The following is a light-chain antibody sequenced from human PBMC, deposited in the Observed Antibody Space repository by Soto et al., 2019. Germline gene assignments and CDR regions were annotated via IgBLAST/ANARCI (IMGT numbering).Light chain of an antibody. CDR2: GTS. CDR1: QTISSNY. Sequence: EIVLTQSPGTLSVSPGERATLSCRASQTISSNYLAWYQQKPGQAPSLLIYGTSSRATGIPDRFSGSGSGNDFTLTISRLEPDDSAIYVCQQYVSWTFGQGTKLEIK. V-gene: IGKV3-20*01. J-gene: IGKJ1*01. CDR3: QQYVSWT.